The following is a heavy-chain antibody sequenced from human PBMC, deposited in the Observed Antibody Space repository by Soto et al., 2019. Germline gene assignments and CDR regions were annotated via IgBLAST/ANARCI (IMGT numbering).Heavy chain of an antibody. V-gene: IGHV1-58*01. CDR1: GFTFTSSA. J-gene: IGHJ6*02. CDR3: AAGGPLYSSSWYDYYGMDV. CDR2: IVVGSGNT. Sequence: ASVKVSCKASGFTFTSSAVQWVRQARGQRLEWIGWIVVGSGNTNYAQKFQERVTITRDMSTSTAYMELSSLRSEDTAVYYCAAGGPLYSSSWYDYYGMDVWGQGTTVTVSS. D-gene: IGHD6-13*01.